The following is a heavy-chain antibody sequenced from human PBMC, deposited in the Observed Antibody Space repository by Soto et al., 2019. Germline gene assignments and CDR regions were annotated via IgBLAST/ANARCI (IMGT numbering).Heavy chain of an antibody. V-gene: IGHV4-39*01. CDR3: ATRVTTYYDNWGFDP. J-gene: IGHJ5*02. CDR1: GGSISSSSYY. CDR2: IYYSGST. Sequence: SETLSLTCTVSGGSISSSSYYWGWIRQPPGKGLEWIGSIYYSGSTYYNPSLKSRVTISVDTSKNQFSLKLSSVTAADTAVYYCATRVTTYYDNWGFDPWGQGTLVTVSS. D-gene: IGHD3-9*01.